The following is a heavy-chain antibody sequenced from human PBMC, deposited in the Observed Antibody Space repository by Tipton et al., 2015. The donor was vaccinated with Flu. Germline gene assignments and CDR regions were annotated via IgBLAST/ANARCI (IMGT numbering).Heavy chain of an antibody. D-gene: IGHD2-2*02. CDR2: ISGSGGST. CDR1: GFTFSSYA. J-gene: IGHJ6*02. V-gene: IGHV3-23*01. Sequence: LSLTCAASGFTFSSYAMSWVRQAPGKGLEWVSAISGSGGSTYYADSVKGRFTISRDNSKNTLFLQMNSLRAEDTAVYYCAKGASPIPGLYGMDVWGQGTTVTVSS. CDR3: AKGASPIPGLYGMDV.